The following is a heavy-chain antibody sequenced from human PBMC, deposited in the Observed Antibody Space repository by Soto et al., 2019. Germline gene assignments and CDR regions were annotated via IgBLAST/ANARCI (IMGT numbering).Heavy chain of an antibody. V-gene: IGHV3-23*01. CDR1: AFTFSSYA. J-gene: IGHJ4*02. D-gene: IGHD4-17*01. CDR2: VSGSGDST. CDR3: AKGRASDYHGCTQDY. Sequence: GGSLRLSCAASAFTFSSYAMSWFRQAPGKGLEWVSAVSGSGDSTYYADSVKGRFTISRDNSKNTLYLQMNSLRAEDTAVYYCAKGRASDYHGCTQDYWGQGTLVTVSS.